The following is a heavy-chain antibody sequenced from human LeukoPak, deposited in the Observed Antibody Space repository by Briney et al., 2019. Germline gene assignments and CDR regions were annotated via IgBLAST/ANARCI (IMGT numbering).Heavy chain of an antibody. J-gene: IGHJ5*02. D-gene: IGHD6-6*01. CDR3: ARDRYSSSSGGWFDP. V-gene: IGHV4-59*01. Sequence: SETLSLTCTVSGGSISSYYWSWIRQPPGKGLEWIGYIYYSGSANYNPSLKSRVTISVDTSKNQFSRKLSSVTAADTAVYYCARDRYSSSSGGWFDPWGQGTLVTVSS. CDR2: IYYSGSA. CDR1: GGSISSYY.